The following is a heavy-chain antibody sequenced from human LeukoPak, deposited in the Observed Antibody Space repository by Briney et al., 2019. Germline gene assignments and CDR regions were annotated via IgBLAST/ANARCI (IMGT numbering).Heavy chain of an antibody. Sequence: CIGYIYYSGSTNYNPSLKSRVTISVDTSKNQFSLKLSSVTAADTAVYYCARGRGRGYYFDYWGQGTLVTVSS. CDR2: IYYSGST. CDR3: ARGRGRGYYFDY. V-gene: IGHV4-59*09. J-gene: IGHJ4*02. D-gene: IGHD3-16*01.